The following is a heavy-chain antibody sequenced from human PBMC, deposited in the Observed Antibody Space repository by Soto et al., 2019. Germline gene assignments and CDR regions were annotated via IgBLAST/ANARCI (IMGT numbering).Heavy chain of an antibody. CDR3: ASRAVAGWFDP. CDR1: GGSISSYY. D-gene: IGHD6-19*01. Sequence: SETLSLTCTVSGGSISSYYWSWIRQPAGKGLEWIGRIYTSGSTNYNPPLKSRVTMSVDTSKNQFSLKLSSVTAADTAVYYCASRAVAGWFDPWGQGTLVTVSS. V-gene: IGHV4-4*07. J-gene: IGHJ5*02. CDR2: IYTSGST.